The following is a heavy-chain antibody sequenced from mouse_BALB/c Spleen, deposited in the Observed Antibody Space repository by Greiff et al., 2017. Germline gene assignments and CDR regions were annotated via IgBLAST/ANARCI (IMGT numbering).Heavy chain of an antibody. CDR1: GYSITSDYA. D-gene: IGHD3-3*01. V-gene: IGHV3-2*02. CDR2: ISYSGST. CDR3: AGGRNYSMDY. J-gene: IGHJ4*01. Sequence: EVQLQQSGPGLVKPSQSLSLTCTVTGYSITSDYAWNWIRQFPGNILEWMGYISYSGSTSYNPSLKSRISITRDTSKNQFFLQLNSVTTEDTATYYCAGGRNYSMDYWGQGTSVTVSS.